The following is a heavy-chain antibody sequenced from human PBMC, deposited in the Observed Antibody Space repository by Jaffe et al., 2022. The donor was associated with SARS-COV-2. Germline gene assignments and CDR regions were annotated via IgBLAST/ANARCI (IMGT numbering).Heavy chain of an antibody. CDR2: IKQDGSEK. D-gene: IGHD3-3*01. V-gene: IGHV3-7*03. Sequence: EVQLVESGGGLVQPGGSLRLSCAASGFTFSSYWMSWVRQAPGKGLEWVASIKQDGSEKYYVDSVKGRFTTSRDNAKNSLYLQMNSLRAEDTAVYYCARVPYEVWSGYQNFDYWGQGTLVTVSS. CDR3: ARVPYEVWSGYQNFDY. CDR1: GFTFSSYW. J-gene: IGHJ4*02.